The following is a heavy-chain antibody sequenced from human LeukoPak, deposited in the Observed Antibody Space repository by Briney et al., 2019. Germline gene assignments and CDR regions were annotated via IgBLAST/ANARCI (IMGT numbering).Heavy chain of an antibody. Sequence: GGSLRLSSVQSGVTFSSYSMHWVRPAPGKGVGRVAFIWYDGSNKDYADSVKGRVTISTDNSKNTLYLQMNSLRAEDTAVYYCAKDQYCSSTSCYHYYYMDVWGKGTTVTVSS. V-gene: IGHV3-30*02. CDR1: GVTFSSYS. D-gene: IGHD2-2*01. J-gene: IGHJ6*03. CDR3: AKDQYCSSTSCYHYYYMDV. CDR2: IWYDGSNK.